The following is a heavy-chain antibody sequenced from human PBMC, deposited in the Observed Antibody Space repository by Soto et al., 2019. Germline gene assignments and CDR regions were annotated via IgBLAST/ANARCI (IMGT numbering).Heavy chain of an antibody. V-gene: IGHV4-59*08. CDR3: ASLSSGWPYFQH. CDR2: IYYSGST. Sequence: PSETLSLTCTVSGGSISSYYWSWIRQPPGKGLEWIGYIYYSGSTNYNPSLKSRVTISVDTSKNQFSLKLSSVTAADTAVYYCASLSSGWPYFQHWGQGTLVTVSS. CDR1: GGSISSYY. J-gene: IGHJ1*01. D-gene: IGHD6-19*01.